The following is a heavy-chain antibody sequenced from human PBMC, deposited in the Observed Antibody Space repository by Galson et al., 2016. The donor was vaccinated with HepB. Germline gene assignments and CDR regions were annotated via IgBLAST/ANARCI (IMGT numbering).Heavy chain of an antibody. Sequence: SLRLSCAASGFTFSNSWMHWVRQAPGKGLVWVSRINSDGSSTSYADSVKGRFTVSRDNAKNTLSLQMHSLTAEDTAVYYCATRDVVYCGGDCYSVAAFDIWGQGTMVTVSS. D-gene: IGHD2-21*02. J-gene: IGHJ3*02. CDR2: INSDGSST. CDR1: GFTFSNSW. V-gene: IGHV3-74*01. CDR3: ATRDVVYCGGDCYSVAAFDI.